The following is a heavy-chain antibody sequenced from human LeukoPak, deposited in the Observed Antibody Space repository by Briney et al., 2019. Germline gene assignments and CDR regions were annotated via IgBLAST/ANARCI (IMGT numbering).Heavy chain of an antibody. CDR1: GHSFSTHW. CDR3: ARLWNATTGGDWFDP. V-gene: IGHV5-51*01. J-gene: IGHJ5*02. D-gene: IGHD4-11*01. Sequence: GESLKIYCKGSGHSFSTHWIAWVRHMPGKGLDWTGKTYPAGSEIRYGPSFQGRVTISADKSISTAYLQWSSLKASDTAMYYCARLWNATTGGDWFDPWGQGTLVTVSS. CDR2: TYPAGSEI.